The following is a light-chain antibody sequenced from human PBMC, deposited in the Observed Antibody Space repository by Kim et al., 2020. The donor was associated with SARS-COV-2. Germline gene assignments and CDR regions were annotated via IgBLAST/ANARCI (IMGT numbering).Light chain of an antibody. CDR1: SSDVGGYTF. J-gene: IGLJ1*01. CDR2: DVT. CDR3: SSYTSSYTFV. Sequence: QSITISCTGTSSDVGGYTFVSWYQQQPGKAPKFLIYDVTERPSGVSNRFSGSKSGNTASLTISGLQPEDEADYYCSSYTSSYTFVFGTGTKVTVL. V-gene: IGLV2-14*04.